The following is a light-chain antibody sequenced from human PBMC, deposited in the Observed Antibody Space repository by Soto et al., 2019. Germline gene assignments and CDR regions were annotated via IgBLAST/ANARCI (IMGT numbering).Light chain of an antibody. Sequence: DIQMTQSPSSLSASVGDRLTITCRASQSIMSYLNWYQQKPGKAPNLLIYTASNLQSGVPSRFSGSGSGTDFTLTSSRLQPEDFATYYCQQSYSTPYTFGQGTKLEI. CDR3: QQSYSTPYT. CDR2: TAS. V-gene: IGKV1-39*01. CDR1: QSIMSY. J-gene: IGKJ2*01.